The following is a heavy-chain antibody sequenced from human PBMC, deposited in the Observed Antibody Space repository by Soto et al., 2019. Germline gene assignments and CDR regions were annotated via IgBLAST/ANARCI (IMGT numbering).Heavy chain of an antibody. V-gene: IGHV3-7*01. J-gene: IGHJ6*02. CDR1: GFTFSSSW. D-gene: IGHD5-12*01. CDR3: ARDPAPVGYRGLDV. CDR2: IKEDGSEK. Sequence: GGSLRLSCAAPGFTFSSSWMTWVRQAPGKGLAWVANIKEDGSEKYYVDSVKGRFTIPRDNTNESLYLQMNSLRAEDTAVYYCARDPAPVGYRGLDVWGQGTTVTVSS.